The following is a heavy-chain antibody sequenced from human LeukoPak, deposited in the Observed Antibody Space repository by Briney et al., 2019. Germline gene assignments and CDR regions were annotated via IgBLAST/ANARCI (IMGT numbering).Heavy chain of an antibody. D-gene: IGHD3-10*01. CDR1: GGSFSGYY. V-gene: IGHV4-34*01. CDR2: INHSGST. Sequence: SETLSLTCAVYGGSFSGYYWSWIRQPPGKGLEWIGEINHSGSTNYNPSLKSRVTISVDTSKNQFSLKLSSVTAADTAVYYCARRLGGIRHFDYWGQGTLVTVSS. J-gene: IGHJ4*02. CDR3: ARRLGGIRHFDY.